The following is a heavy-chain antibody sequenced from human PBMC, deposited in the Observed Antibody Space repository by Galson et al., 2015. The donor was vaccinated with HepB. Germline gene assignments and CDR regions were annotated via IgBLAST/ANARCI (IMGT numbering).Heavy chain of an antibody. Sequence: LRLSCAASGFTFSSYGMSWVRQAPGKGLEWVSYITTGSRTIYYADSVKGRFTISRDNAKNSLYLQMNSLGDEDTAVYYCARSFGRRGVDPQAYYFDYWGQGTLVTVSS. D-gene: IGHD3-10*01. V-gene: IGHV3-48*02. J-gene: IGHJ4*02. CDR3: ARSFGRRGVDPQAYYFDY. CDR1: GFTFSSYG. CDR2: ITTGSRTI.